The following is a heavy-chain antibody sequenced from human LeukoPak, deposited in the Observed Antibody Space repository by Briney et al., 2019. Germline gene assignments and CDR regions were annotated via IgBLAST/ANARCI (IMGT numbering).Heavy chain of an antibody. Sequence: GASVKVSCKASGYTFTGYYMHWVRQAPGQGLEWMGWINPNSGGTNYAQKFQGRVTMTRDTSISTAYMELSRLRSDDTAVYYCARVRGYYDSSGYYLRGYYFDYWGQGTLVTVSS. CDR1: GYTFTGYY. V-gene: IGHV1-2*02. CDR2: INPNSGGT. D-gene: IGHD3-22*01. CDR3: ARVRGYYDSSGYYLRGYYFDY. J-gene: IGHJ4*02.